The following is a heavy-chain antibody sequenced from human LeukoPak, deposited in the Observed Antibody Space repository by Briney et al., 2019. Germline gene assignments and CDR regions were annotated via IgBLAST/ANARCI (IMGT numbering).Heavy chain of an antibody. J-gene: IGHJ4*02. Sequence: GGSLRLSCAASGFTFSSHWMHWVRQAPGKGLEWVSAISGSGGSTYYADSVKGRFTISRDNSKNTLYLQMNSLRAEDTAVYYCAPLGGATAGYWGQGTLVTVSS. CDR1: GFTFSSHW. V-gene: IGHV3-23*01. CDR2: ISGSGGST. CDR3: APLGGATAGY. D-gene: IGHD1-26*01.